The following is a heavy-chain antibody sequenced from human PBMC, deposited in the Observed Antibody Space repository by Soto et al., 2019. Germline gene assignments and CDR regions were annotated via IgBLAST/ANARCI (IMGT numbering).Heavy chain of an antibody. CDR2: IYYSGIT. Sequence: SETLSLTGTVSGGSINDFDCSWIRQPPWKGLEWIGYIYYSGITDYNPSLKGRVTISVDTSKNQFSLKLRSVTAADTAVYYCARVGGVAARTFDYWGQGTLVTVSS. CDR1: GGSINDFD. CDR3: ARVGGVAARTFDY. D-gene: IGHD6-6*01. V-gene: IGHV4-59*01. J-gene: IGHJ4*02.